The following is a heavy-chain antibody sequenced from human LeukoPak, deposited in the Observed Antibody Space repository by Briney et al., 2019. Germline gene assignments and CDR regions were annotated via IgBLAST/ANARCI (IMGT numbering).Heavy chain of an antibody. Sequence: ASVKVSCKASKYTFTSYGISWVRQAPGQGLEWMGWISVNNGNTKYAQKFQGRVTMTTDISTTTAYLELRSLTSDHTAIYYCARRLYWFDPWGQGTLVTVSS. V-gene: IGHV1-18*01. CDR2: ISVNNGNT. CDR3: ARRLYWFDP. J-gene: IGHJ5*02. CDR1: KYTFTSYG.